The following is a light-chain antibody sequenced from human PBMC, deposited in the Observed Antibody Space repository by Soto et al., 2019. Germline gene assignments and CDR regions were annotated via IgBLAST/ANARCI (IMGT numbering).Light chain of an antibody. V-gene: IGLV2-14*01. J-gene: IGLJ1*01. CDR1: SSDIGGYNA. CDR3: NSFRVSHRDV. Sequence: QSVLTQPASVSGSPGQTITISCTGTSSDIGGYNAVSWYQHNPGKAPKLIIYEVTHRPSGVSDRFSASKSGNTASLTISGLQAEDEADYYCNSFRVSHRDVFGTGTKVTVL. CDR2: EVT.